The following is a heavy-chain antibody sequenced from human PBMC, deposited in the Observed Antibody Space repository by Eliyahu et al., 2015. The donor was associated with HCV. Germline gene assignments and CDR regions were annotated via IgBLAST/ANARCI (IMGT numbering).Heavy chain of an antibody. Sequence: QVQLVQSGAEXKKPXAXVKVSCXASGYIFSSYAMYWVRQAPGQRLEWMGWXNAGNGNTXYSQKXQGRVTITRDTSASTAYMELSSLTSEDTAVYYCARSSSLDYWGQGTLVTVSS. J-gene: IGHJ4*02. CDR2: XNAGNGNT. D-gene: IGHD6-6*01. V-gene: IGHV1-3*01. CDR3: ARSSSLDY. CDR1: GYIFSSYA.